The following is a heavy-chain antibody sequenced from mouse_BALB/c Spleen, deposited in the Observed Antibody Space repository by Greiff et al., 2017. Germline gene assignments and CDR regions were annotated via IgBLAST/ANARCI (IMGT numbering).Heavy chain of an antibody. Sequence: VQLQESGAELVRPGTSVKVSCKASGYAFTNYLIEWVKQRPGQGLEWIGVINPGSGGTNYNEKFKGKATLTADKSSSTAYMQLSSLTSDDSAVYFCARGLVEGYAMDYWGQGTSVTVSS. V-gene: IGHV1-54*01. CDR3: ARGLVEGYAMDY. J-gene: IGHJ4*01. CDR1: GYAFTNYL. D-gene: IGHD2-2*01. CDR2: INPGSGGT.